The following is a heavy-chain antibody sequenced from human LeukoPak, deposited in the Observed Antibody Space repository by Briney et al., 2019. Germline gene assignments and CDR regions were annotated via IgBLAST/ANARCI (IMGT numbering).Heavy chain of an antibody. CDR2: IYYSGST. Sequence: SETLSLTCTVSGGSISSYYWSWLRQPPGKGLEWIGYIYYSGSTNYNPSLKSRVTISVDTSKNQFSLKLSSVTAADTALYYCARSRGYFDYWGQGTLVTVSS. J-gene: IGHJ4*02. CDR3: ARSRGYFDY. D-gene: IGHD6-13*01. V-gene: IGHV4-59*01. CDR1: GGSISSYY.